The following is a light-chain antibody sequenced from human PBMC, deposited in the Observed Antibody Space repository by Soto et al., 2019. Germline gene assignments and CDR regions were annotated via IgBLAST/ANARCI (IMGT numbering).Light chain of an antibody. CDR1: QDISRY. CDR3: QQLDLYPIT. J-gene: IGKJ3*01. CDR2: LAT. Sequence: DIQMTQSPSSLSASIGDRVTITCRASQDISRYLAWYQQEPGTAPRLLISLATTLQGGVPSRFSGSGSGTEFTLTISGLQPEDIATYYCQQLDLYPITFGPGTKVDI. V-gene: IGKV1-9*01.